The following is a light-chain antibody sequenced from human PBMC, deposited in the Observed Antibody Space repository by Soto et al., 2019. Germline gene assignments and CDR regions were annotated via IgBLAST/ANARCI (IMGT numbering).Light chain of an antibody. V-gene: IGKV1-12*01. CDR3: QQANTFPPT. J-gene: IGKJ1*01. CDR2: AAS. Sequence: DIQMTQSPSSATASVGGRVTITCRASQDISNWLAWYQHKPGKAPKLLIYAASTLQSGVPSRFSGSGSGTHFTLTISSLQPEDVATYYGQQANTFPPTFGQGTKVEFQ. CDR1: QDISNW.